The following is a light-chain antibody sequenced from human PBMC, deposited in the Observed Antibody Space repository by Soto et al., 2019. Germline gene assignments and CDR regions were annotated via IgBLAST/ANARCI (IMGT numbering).Light chain of an antibody. Sequence: EIVMTQSPATLSVSPGERATLSCRASQSVRSNLAWYQQNPGQAPRLLIYGASTRATAIPARFSGSGSGTEFTLTISSLQSEDFAVYYCQQYYSWPLTFGGGTKVEIK. CDR1: QSVRSN. CDR2: GAS. J-gene: IGKJ4*01. CDR3: QQYYSWPLT. V-gene: IGKV3-15*01.